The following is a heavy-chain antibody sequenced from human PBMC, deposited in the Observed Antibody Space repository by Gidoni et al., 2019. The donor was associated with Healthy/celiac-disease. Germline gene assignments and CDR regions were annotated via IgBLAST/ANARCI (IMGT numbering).Heavy chain of an antibody. CDR2: ISVSGGST. D-gene: IGHD3-10*01. Sequence: EGQLMESGGGLVKTGGSQRHSCAASGVTLIRYAMSLVRQAPGKGLEWVSAISVSGGSTYSADSVKGRFTISRDNSKNTLYLQMNSLRAEDTAVYYCAGVRGVTIYYGMDVWGQGTTVTFSS. CDR3: AGVRGVTIYYGMDV. J-gene: IGHJ6*02. CDR1: GVTLIRYA. V-gene: IGHV3-23*01.